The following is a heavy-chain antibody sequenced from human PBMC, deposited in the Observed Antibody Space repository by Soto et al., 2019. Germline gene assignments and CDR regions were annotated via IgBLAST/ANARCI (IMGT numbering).Heavy chain of an antibody. Sequence: QPPGKGLEWIGYIYYSGSTNYNPSLKSRVTISVDTSKNQFSLKLSSVTAADTSVYYCESISIAPPLSASWGHGSLVTGTS. D-gene: IGHD6-6*01. J-gene: IGHJ5*01. V-gene: IGHV4-59*01. CDR3: ESISIAPPLSAS. CDR2: IYYSGST.